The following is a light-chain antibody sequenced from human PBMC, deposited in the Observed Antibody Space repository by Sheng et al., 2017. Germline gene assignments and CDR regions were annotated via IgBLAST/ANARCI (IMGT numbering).Light chain of an antibody. Sequence: MTQSPSTLSASVGDRVTITCRASQSISRWLAWYQQKPGQSPQLLIYLGSNRASGVPDRFSGSGSGTDFTLKISRVEAEDVGVYYCMQTLLTWTFGQGTKVEIK. V-gene: IGKV2-28*01. CDR3: MQTLLTWT. CDR2: LGS. J-gene: IGKJ1*01. CDR1: QSISRW.